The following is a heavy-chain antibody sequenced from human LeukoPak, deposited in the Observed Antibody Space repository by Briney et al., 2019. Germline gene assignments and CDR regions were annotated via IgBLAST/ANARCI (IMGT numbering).Heavy chain of an antibody. CDR1: GYMFTSYY. J-gene: IGHJ4*02. V-gene: IGHV1-46*01. CDR2: ISPSGGST. D-gene: IGHD2-2*01. CDR3: ARDVGYCSTTSCQNAYYFDY. Sequence: ASVKVSCKASGYMFTSYYMHWVRQAPGQGLEWMGIISPSGGSTSYAQKFQGRVTMTRDTSTSTVYMELSSLRSEDTAVYYCARDVGYCSTTSCQNAYYFDYWGQGTLVTVSS.